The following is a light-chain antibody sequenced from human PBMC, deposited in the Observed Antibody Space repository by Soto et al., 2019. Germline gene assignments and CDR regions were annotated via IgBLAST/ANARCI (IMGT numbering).Light chain of an antibody. CDR2: DVY. V-gene: IGLV2-14*01. CDR3: SSYTATSTVV. Sequence: QSALTQPASVSGSPGQSITISCTGTSSDVGGYDYVSWFQQYPGKAPSLMLYDVYRRPSGVSYRFSGSKSGNTASLTISGLQAEAEAAYYCSSYTATSTVVFGGGTKLTVL. J-gene: IGLJ2*01. CDR1: SSDVGGYDY.